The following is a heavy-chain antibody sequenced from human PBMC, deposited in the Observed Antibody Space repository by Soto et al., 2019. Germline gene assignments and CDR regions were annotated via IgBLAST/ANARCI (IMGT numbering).Heavy chain of an antibody. Sequence: SGGSLRLSCTASGFPFSSYTMHWLRRAPGKGLEWVAVISYDGSSKYYADSVKGRLTISRDNSENTLYLQMNSLRAEDTAVYYCAKGSIVGATKDWFDPWGQGALVTVSS. J-gene: IGHJ5*02. CDR2: ISYDGSSK. CDR3: AKGSIVGATKDWFDP. D-gene: IGHD1-26*01. V-gene: IGHV3-30*18. CDR1: GFPFSSYT.